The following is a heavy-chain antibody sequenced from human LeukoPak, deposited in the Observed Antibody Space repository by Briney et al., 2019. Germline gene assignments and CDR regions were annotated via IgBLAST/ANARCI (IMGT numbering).Heavy chain of an antibody. CDR1: GGSITSSHHW. CDR2: IYHSGTT. D-gene: IGHD2-15*01. J-gene: IGHJ5*02. Sequence: SETLSLTCAVSGGSITSSHHWWSWARQPPGKGLEWIGEIYHSGTTNYNPSLKSRVTMSLDKSNNQFSLRLSSVTAADTAVYYCATQQCSGGSCYSRAIRFDPWGQGTLVTVSS. CDR3: ATQQCSGGSCYSRAIRFDP. V-gene: IGHV4-4*02.